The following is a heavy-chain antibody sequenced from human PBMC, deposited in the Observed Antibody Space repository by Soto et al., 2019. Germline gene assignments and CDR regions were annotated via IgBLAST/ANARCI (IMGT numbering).Heavy chain of an antibody. CDR3: ARKSNLGRDYYYYYGMDV. V-gene: IGHV1-24*01. Sequence: ASVKVSCKASGYTFTSYAMHWVRQAPGQRLEWMGCFDPEDGETIYAQKFQGRVTMTEDTSTDTAYMELSSLRSEDTAMYYCARKSNLGRDYYYYYGMDVWGQGTTVTVSS. CDR2: FDPEDGET. CDR1: GYTFTSYA. J-gene: IGHJ6*02.